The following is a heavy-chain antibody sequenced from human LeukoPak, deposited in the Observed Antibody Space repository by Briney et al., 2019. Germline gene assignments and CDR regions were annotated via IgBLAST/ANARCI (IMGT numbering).Heavy chain of an antibody. D-gene: IGHD3-9*01. J-gene: IGHJ4*02. V-gene: IGHV1-18*01. CDR2: ISAFNGNT. CDR3: ARVNNYDILPSFDY. CDR1: GYTFTSYG. Sequence: ASVKVSCKASGYTFTSYGISWVRQAPGQGLEWVGWISAFNGNTNYAQKLQGRVTLTTETSTSKAYMEVRSLRSDDTAVYYCARVNNYDILPSFDYWGQGTLVTVSS.